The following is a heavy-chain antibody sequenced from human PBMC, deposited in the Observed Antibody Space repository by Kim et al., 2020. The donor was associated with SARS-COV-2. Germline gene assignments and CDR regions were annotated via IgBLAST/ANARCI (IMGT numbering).Heavy chain of an antibody. CDR1: GYTFTSYD. CDR3: ARNSVVSTYFDY. D-gene: IGHD2-15*01. J-gene: IGHJ4*02. V-gene: IGHV1-8*01. CDR2: MNPNSGNP. Sequence: ASMKVSCKASGYTFTSYDINWVRQASGQGLEWMGWMNPNSGNPASAQKFQGRVTMTGNTSTSTAYMELSSLRPEDTAVYYCARNSVVSTYFDYCGQGTLVTVSS.